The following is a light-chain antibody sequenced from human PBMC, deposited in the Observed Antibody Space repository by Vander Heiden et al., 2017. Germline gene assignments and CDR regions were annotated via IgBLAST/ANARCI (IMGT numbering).Light chain of an antibody. CDR2: EDN. J-gene: IGLJ2*01. CDR3: QAWDSSTVV. Sequence: SSQLPQPHSVSVSPGQTASITCSGDKLGSKYVCWDRHEPGQSPLLVIYEDNKRPTGIPERFSGSNSGNTATLTIRGTQALDEADYYCQAWDSSTVVFGGGTKLAVL. V-gene: IGLV3-1*01. CDR1: KLGSKY.